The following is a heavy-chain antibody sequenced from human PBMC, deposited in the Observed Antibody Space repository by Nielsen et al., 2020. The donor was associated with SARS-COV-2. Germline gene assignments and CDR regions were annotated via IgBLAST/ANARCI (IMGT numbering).Heavy chain of an antibody. J-gene: IGHJ6*02. D-gene: IGHD2-2*01. CDR1: GFTFSSYA. Sequence: GGSLRLSCAASGFTFSSYAMSWVRQAPGKELEWVSAISGSGGSTYYADSVKGRSTISRDSSKNTLYLQMNSLRAEDTAVYYCAKARLVVPAARRNYYYYGMDVWGQGTTVTVSS. CDR3: AKARLVVPAARRNYYYYGMDV. CDR2: ISGSGGST. V-gene: IGHV3-23*01.